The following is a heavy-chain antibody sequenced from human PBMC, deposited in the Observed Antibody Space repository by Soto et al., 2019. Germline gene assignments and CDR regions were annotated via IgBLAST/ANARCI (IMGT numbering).Heavy chain of an antibody. Sequence: PGGSLRLSCVASGFTFRTYAMSWVRQAPGEGLEWVSGIVGGGTIISYADSVKGRFTISRDNSNNTLYLQMNSLRAEDTAVYYCAKDRYYGSGSYPGYWGQGTLVTVSS. CDR2: IVGGGTII. V-gene: IGHV3-23*03. CDR3: AKDRYYGSGSYPGY. CDR1: GFTFRTYA. J-gene: IGHJ4*02. D-gene: IGHD3-10*01.